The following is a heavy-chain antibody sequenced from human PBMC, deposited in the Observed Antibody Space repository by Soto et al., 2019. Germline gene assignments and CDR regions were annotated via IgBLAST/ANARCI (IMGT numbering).Heavy chain of an antibody. J-gene: IGHJ6*02. D-gene: IGHD3-22*01. CDR1: GGTFSSYA. CDR3: ARTLYYYDSSGSYYYGMDV. CDR2: IIPIFGTA. V-gene: IGHV1-69*13. Sequence: ASVKVSCKASGGTFSSYAISWVRQAPGQGLEWMGGIIPIFGTANYAQKFQGRVTITADESTSTAYMELSSLRSEDTAVYYCARTLYYYDSSGSYYYGMDVWGQGTTVTVSS.